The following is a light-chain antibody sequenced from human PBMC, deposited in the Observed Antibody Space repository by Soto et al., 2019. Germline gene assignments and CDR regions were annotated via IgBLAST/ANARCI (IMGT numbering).Light chain of an antibody. Sequence: QSVLTQPPSASGTPGQRVTISCSGSSSNIGSNNINWYQQLPGTAPKLLIYSNNQRPSGVPDRFSGSKSGTSASLAISGLQFEDEADYYCAAWDDGLNGWVFGGGTKLTVL. V-gene: IGLV1-44*01. CDR3: AAWDDGLNGWV. CDR1: SSNIGSNN. J-gene: IGLJ3*02. CDR2: SNN.